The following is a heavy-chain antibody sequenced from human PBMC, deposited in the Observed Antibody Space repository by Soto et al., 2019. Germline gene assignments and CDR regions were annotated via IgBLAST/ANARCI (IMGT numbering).Heavy chain of an antibody. Sequence: SETLSLTCAVSGDSISRGGYSWTWIRQPPGKALEWIGNIYDSGSTSYNPSLKSRVTMSVDTSKNQFSLRLTSVTAADTAVYFCARGSGSYYDYGMDVWGQGTTGTV. J-gene: IGHJ6*02. CDR3: ARGSGSYYDYGMDV. V-gene: IGHV4-30-2*01. CDR1: GDSISRGGYS. D-gene: IGHD6-25*01. CDR2: IYDSGST.